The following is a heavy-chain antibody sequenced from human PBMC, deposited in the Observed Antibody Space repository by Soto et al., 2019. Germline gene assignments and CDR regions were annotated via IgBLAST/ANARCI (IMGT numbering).Heavy chain of an antibody. CDR1: GYTFTGYY. V-gene: IGHV1-2*02. D-gene: IGHD3-3*01. J-gene: IGHJ6*02. CDR2: INPNSGGT. Sequence: GASVKVSCKASGYTFTGYYMHWVRQAPGQGLEWMGWINPNSGGTNYAQKFQGRVTMTRDTSISTAYMELSRLRSDDTAVYYCARDVLRFLEWSLGGMDVWGQGTTVTLSS. CDR3: ARDVLRFLEWSLGGMDV.